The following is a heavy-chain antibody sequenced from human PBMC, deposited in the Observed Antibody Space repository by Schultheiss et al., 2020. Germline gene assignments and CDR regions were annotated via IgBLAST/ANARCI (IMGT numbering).Heavy chain of an antibody. V-gene: IGHV3-74*01. CDR1: GFTFSTYW. Sequence: GGSLKLSCAASGFTFSTYWIQWVRQAPGKGLVWVSEIHTDGSVTNYADSVKGRFTISRDNAKGTAYLQMNSLRTDDTALYFCARGGLPFAFDYWGQGAPVTVSS. J-gene: IGHJ4*02. CDR3: ARGGLPFAFDY. D-gene: IGHD3-3*02. CDR2: IHTDGSVT.